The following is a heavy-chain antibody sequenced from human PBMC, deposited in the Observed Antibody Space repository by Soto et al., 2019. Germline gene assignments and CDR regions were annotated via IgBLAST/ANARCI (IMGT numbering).Heavy chain of an antibody. Sequence: VKVSCKASGYTFTSYYMHWVRQAPGQGLEWMGIINPSGGSTSYAQKFQGRVTMTRDTSTSTVYMELSSLRAEDTAVYYCAKCDNWNRFYYGMDVWGQGTTVTVSS. D-gene: IGHD1-20*01. CDR1: GYTFTSYY. CDR3: AKCDNWNRFYYGMDV. V-gene: IGHV1-46*01. J-gene: IGHJ6*02. CDR2: INPSGGST.